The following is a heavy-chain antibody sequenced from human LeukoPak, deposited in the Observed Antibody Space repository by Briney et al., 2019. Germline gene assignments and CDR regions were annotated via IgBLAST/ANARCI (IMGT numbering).Heavy chain of an antibody. Sequence: GGSLRLSCVASGFTFRDYWMSWIRQAPGKGPEWVAHLNQDASRRYYVGSVQGRFTISRDNAKNSLYLQMNSLSIEDTAVYYCARDEGGGWYQEDSWGQGTLVTVSP. V-gene: IGHV3-7*01. CDR3: ARDEGGGWYQEDS. CDR1: GFTFRDYW. D-gene: IGHD6-19*01. J-gene: IGHJ4*02. CDR2: LNQDASRR.